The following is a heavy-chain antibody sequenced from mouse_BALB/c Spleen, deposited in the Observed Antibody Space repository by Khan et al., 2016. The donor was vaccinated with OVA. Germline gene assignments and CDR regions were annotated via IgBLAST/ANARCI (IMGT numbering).Heavy chain of an antibody. CDR2: IDPYSGGT. D-gene: IGHD1-1*01. V-gene: IGHV1S135*01. CDR3: ARMIITTAYYAMDY. CDR1: NYSFTDYN. Sequence: VQLQQSGPELVKPGASVKVSCKASNYSFTDYNMYWVKQSHGKSLEWIGYIDPYSGGTSYNQKFKGKAILTVDKSSSTAFMHLNSLTSEDSAVYYCARMIITTAYYAMDYWGQGTSVTVSS. J-gene: IGHJ4*01.